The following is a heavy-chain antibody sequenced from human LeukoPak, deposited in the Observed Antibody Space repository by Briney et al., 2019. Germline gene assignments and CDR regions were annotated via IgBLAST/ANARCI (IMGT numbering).Heavy chain of an antibody. Sequence: PGGSLRLSCAASGFTFSSYAMSWVRQAPGKGLEWVSGISGSGGSTYYADSAKGRFTISRDNSKNTLYLQMNSLRAEDTAVYYCAKDQAYCSGGSCYSSFDYWGQGTLVTVSS. CDR3: AKDQAYCSGGSCYSSFDY. V-gene: IGHV3-23*01. CDR1: GFTFSSYA. CDR2: ISGSGGST. D-gene: IGHD2-15*01. J-gene: IGHJ4*02.